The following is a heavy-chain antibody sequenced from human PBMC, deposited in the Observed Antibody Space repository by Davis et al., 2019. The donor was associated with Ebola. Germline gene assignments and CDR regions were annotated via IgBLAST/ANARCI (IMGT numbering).Heavy chain of an antibody. J-gene: IGHJ5*02. V-gene: IGHV1-18*01. D-gene: IGHD3-3*01. CDR1: GGSFISYT. CDR2: ISAYNGNT. CDR3: ARFMVVEWLLSSRLGFDP. Sequence: AASVKVSCKASGGSFISYTISWVRQAPGQGLEWMGWISAYNGNTNYAQKLQGRVTMPTDTSTSTASMELRSLRSDDTAVYYCARFMVVEWLLSSRLGFDPWGQGTLVTVSS.